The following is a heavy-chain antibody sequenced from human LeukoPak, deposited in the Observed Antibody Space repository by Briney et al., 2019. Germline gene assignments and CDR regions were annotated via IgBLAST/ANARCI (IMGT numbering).Heavy chain of an antibody. V-gene: IGHV3-7*01. Sequence: GGSLRLSCAASGFTFSSYWMSWVRQAPGKGLEWVANIKQDGSEKYYVDSVKGRFTISRDNAKNSLYLQMNSLRAEDTALDYRARDWSKPGYSSGWYYFDYWGQGTLVTVSS. J-gene: IGHJ4*02. CDR2: IKQDGSEK. D-gene: IGHD6-19*01. CDR1: GFTFSSYW. CDR3: ARDWSKPGYSSGWYYFDY.